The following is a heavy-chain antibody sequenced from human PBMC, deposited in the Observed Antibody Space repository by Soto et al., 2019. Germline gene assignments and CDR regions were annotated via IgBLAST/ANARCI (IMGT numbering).Heavy chain of an antibody. CDR3: ARLVYDTRLNYMYFDF. J-gene: IGHJ4*02. CDR1: GASISSGNW. V-gene: IGHV4-4*02. D-gene: IGHD2-8*01. CDR2: IFHDGTA. Sequence: SETLSLTGAVSGASISSGNWWTWVRQTPQRGLEYIGEIFHDGTANYYPSFERRVAISVDTSKNQFSLKLTSVTAADTAIYFCARLVYDTRLNYMYFDFWGQGALVTVSS.